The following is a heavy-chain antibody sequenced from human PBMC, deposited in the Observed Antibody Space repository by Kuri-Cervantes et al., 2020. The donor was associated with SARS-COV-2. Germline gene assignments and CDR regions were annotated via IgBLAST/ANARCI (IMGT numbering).Heavy chain of an antibody. CDR1: GGSISSGSYY. CDR3: ARTLDI. V-gene: IGHV4-61*09. Sequence: LRLSCTVSGGSISSGSYYWSWIRQPAGKGLEWIGYIYTSGSTNYNPSLKSRVTISVNTSKNQFSLRLSSVTAADTAVYYCARTLDIWGQGTMVTVSS. CDR2: IYTSGST. J-gene: IGHJ3*02.